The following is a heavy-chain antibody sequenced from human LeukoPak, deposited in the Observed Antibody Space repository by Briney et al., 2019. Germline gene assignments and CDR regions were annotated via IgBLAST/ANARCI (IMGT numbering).Heavy chain of an antibody. V-gene: IGHV4-34*01. J-gene: IGHJ6*03. CDR3: ARADYSSTWSHDYYYMDV. CDR1: GGSLSAYY. Sequence: RTSETLSLTCAVFGGSLSAYYWSWIRQPPGKALQWIGEINHSGRTNYNPSLKSRVTISVDTSKNQFSLKLSSVTAADTAVYYCARADYSSTWSHDYYYMDVWGKGTTVTVSS. D-gene: IGHD6-13*01. CDR2: INHSGRT.